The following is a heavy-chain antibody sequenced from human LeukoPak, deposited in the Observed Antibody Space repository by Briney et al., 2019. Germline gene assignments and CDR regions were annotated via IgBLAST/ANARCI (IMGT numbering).Heavy chain of an antibody. V-gene: IGHV3-33*08. CDR3: ARIVVVAATFDY. Sequence: GGSLRLSCAASGFTFSSYGMHWVRQAPGKGLEWLAGIATDGSFAYYADSVKGRFTLSRDNSKNTLYLQMNSLRAEDTAVYYCARIVVVAATFDYWGQGTLVTVSS. CDR1: GFTFSSYG. CDR2: IATDGSFA. D-gene: IGHD2-15*01. J-gene: IGHJ4*02.